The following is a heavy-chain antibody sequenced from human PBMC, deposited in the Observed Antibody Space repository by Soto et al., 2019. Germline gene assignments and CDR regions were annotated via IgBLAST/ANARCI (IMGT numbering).Heavy chain of an antibody. J-gene: IGHJ4*02. Sequence: ASVKGSCKAAGYTFTVYYMHGVRQAPGQGLEWMGWINPNSGGTNYAQKFQGWVTMTRDTSISTAYMELSRLRSDDTAVYYCARVDTAMVFDYWGQGTLVTVSS. CDR3: ARVDTAMVFDY. CDR2: INPNSGGT. V-gene: IGHV1-2*04. CDR1: GYTFTVYY. D-gene: IGHD5-18*01.